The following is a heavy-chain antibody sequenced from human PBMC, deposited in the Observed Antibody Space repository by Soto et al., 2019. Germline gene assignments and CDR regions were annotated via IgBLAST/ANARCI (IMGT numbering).Heavy chain of an antibody. CDR3: AKDRMRRAAAGLFDY. V-gene: IGHV1-46*01. D-gene: IGHD6-13*01. CDR1: GYTFTSYY. Sequence: ASVKVSCKASGYTFTSYYMHWVRQAPGQGLEWMGKINPSGGSTSYAQKFQGRVTMTRDTSTSTVYMELSSLRAEDTAVYYCAKDRMRRAAAGLFDYWGQGTLVTVSS. CDR2: INPSGGST. J-gene: IGHJ4*02.